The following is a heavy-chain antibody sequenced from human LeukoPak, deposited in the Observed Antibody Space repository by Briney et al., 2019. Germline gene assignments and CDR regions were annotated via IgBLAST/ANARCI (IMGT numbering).Heavy chain of an antibody. CDR2: MYSSGST. Sequence: PSETLSLTCTVSGVSISRYYWSWIRQPPGKGLEWIGYMYSSGSTNYTPSLKSRVTISGDTSKNQFSLKLTSVTAADTAVYYCARERVRPSLGSDAFDIWGQGTIVTVSS. D-gene: IGHD3-10*01. CDR3: ARERVRPSLGSDAFDI. V-gene: IGHV4-59*12. J-gene: IGHJ3*02. CDR1: GVSISRYY.